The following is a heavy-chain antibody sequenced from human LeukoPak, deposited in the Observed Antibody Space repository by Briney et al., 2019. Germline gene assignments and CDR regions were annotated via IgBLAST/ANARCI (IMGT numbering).Heavy chain of an antibody. J-gene: IGHJ6*03. D-gene: IGHD2/OR15-2a*01. Sequence: GGSLGLSCAASGFTFSSYSMNWVRQAPGKGLEWVSYISSSSSTIYYADSVKGRFTISRDNAKNSLYLQMNSLRAEDTAVYYCARAFHYYYYMDVWGKGTTVTVSS. V-gene: IGHV3-48*04. CDR2: ISSSSSTI. CDR1: GFTFSSYS. CDR3: ARAFHYYYYMDV.